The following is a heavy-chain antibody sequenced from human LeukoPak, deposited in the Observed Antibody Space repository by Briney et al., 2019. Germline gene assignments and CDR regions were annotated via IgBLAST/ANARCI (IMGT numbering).Heavy chain of an antibody. CDR2: ISSSSGYT. CDR1: GFIFSDYY. CDR3: ASHPRYGYCSVMDV. J-gene: IGHJ6*02. D-gene: IGHD1-1*01. V-gene: IGHV3-11*03. Sequence: GGSLRLSCAASGFIFSDYYMRWIRQAPGKGLEWVSYISSSSGYTNYADSVKGRFTISRDNAKNSLYLQMNSLRAEDTAVYYCASHPRYGYCSVMDVWGQGTTVTVSS.